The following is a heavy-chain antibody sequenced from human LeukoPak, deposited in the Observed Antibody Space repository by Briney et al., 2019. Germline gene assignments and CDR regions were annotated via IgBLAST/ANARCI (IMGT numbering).Heavy chain of an antibody. CDR3: ARDSPPPLYYFDSSGLHGLGAFDI. Sequence: PSETLSLTCTVSGDSINSSSYYWGWIRQPSGKGLEWIGSIYYSGSTYYDPSLKSRVTISVDTSKNQFSLKLSSVTAADTAVYYCARDSPPPLYYFDSSGLHGLGAFDIWGQGTMVTVSS. J-gene: IGHJ3*02. V-gene: IGHV4-39*07. CDR2: IYYSGST. CDR1: GDSINSSSYY. D-gene: IGHD3-22*01.